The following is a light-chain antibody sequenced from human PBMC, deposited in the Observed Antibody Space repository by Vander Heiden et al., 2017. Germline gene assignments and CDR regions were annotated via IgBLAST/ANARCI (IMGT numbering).Light chain of an antibody. J-gene: IGKJ2*01. Sequence: DIQMTQSPSSLSASVGDRVTITCRASQSIATYLNWYQRKPGKAPELLIYTTSSLQSGVPSRFSGSGSGTDFTLTISSLQPEDFAVYYCQQSYSTPHTFAQGTKLEIK. V-gene: IGKV1-39*01. CDR3: QQSYSTPHT. CDR1: QSIATY. CDR2: TTS.